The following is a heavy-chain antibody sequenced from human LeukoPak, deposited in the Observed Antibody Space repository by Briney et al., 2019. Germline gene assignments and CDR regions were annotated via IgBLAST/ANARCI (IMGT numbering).Heavy chain of an antibody. V-gene: IGHV4-39*01. CDR1: GGSISSSSYY. Sequence: PSETLSLTCTVSGGSISSSSYYWGWIRQPPGKGLEWIGSIYYSGSTYYNPSLKSRVTISVDTSKNQFSLKLSSLTAADTAVYYCARRRPSHYFDYWGQGTLVTVSS. J-gene: IGHJ4*02. CDR2: IYYSGST. CDR3: ARRRPSHYFDY.